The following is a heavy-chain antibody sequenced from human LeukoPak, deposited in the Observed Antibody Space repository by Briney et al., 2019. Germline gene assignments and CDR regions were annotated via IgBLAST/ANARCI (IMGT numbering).Heavy chain of an antibody. CDR2: IIPIFGTA. CDR3: ARIQTYYDFWSGYQTYYYYCMDV. Sequence: SVKVSCTASGGTFSSYAISWVRQAPGQGLEWMGGIIPIFGTANYAQKFQGRVTITADESTSTAYMELSSLRSEDTAVYYCARIQTYYDFWSGYQTYYYYCMDVWGQGTTVTVSS. J-gene: IGHJ6*02. V-gene: IGHV1-69*01. D-gene: IGHD3-3*01. CDR1: GGTFSSYA.